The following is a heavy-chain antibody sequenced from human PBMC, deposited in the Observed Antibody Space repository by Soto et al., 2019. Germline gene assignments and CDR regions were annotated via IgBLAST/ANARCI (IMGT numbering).Heavy chain of an antibody. D-gene: IGHD2-2*02. CDR1: GFTFSSYA. J-gene: IGHJ4*02. CDR3: ECGLGLLYHY. Sequence: EVQLLESGGGLVQPGGSLRLSCAASGFTFSSYAMSWVRQAPGKGLEWVSAISGSGGSTYYADSVKGRFTISRDNSKNTLYLKMNSLRADDTAVYYCECGLGLLYHYWGQGTLVTVSS. V-gene: IGHV3-23*01. CDR2: ISGSGGST.